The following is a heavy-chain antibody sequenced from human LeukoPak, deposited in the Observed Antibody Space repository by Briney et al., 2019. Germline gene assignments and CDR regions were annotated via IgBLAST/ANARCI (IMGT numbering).Heavy chain of an antibody. J-gene: IGHJ4*02. CDR2: ISGSGGST. Sequence: GGSLRLSCAASEFTFSSYAMRWVRQAPGKGLEWVSVISGSGGSTYYADSVKGRFTISRDNSKNTLYLQMNSLRAEDTAVYYCAKGPIAVAGTGVYSGQGTLVTVSS. V-gene: IGHV3-23*01. CDR3: AKGPIAVAGTGVY. D-gene: IGHD6-19*01. CDR1: EFTFSSYA.